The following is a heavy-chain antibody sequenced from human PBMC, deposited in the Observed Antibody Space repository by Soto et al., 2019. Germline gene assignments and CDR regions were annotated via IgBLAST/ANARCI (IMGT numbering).Heavy chain of an antibody. D-gene: IGHD3-22*01. V-gene: IGHV3-23*01. CDR3: AKDRQFRSYYESAGHYND. Sequence: EVQLLESGGGLVQPGGSLRLTCVGSGFTFRNQDMRWVRQAPGKGLEWVSGISGRGGVTYYADSVKGRVTISRDNSKNTLYLKMNNMRDNDTAVYYCAKDRQFRSYYESAGHYNDWGQGTLVTVSS. CDR1: GFTFRNQD. J-gene: IGHJ4*02. CDR2: ISGRGGVT.